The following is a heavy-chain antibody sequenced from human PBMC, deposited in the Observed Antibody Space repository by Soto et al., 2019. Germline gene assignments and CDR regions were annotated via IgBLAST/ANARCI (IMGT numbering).Heavy chain of an antibody. CDR3: ARDTYYYDSSGYYHDAIDI. J-gene: IGHJ3*02. CDR2: IWYDGSNK. D-gene: IGHD3-22*01. Sequence: GGSLRLSCAASGFTFSSYGMHWVRQAPGKGLEWVAVIWYDGSNKYYADSVKGRFTISRDNSKNTLYLQMNSLRAEDTAVYYCARDTYYYDSSGYYHDAIDISGQGTMVTVS. CDR1: GFTFSSYG. V-gene: IGHV3-33*01.